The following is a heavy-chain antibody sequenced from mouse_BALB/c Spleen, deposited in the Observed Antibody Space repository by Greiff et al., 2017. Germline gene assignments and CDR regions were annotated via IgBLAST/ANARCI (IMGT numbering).Heavy chain of an antibody. D-gene: IGHD3-2*02. Sequence: DLVKPGASVKLSCKASGYTFTSYWINWIKQRPGQGLEWIGRIAPGSGSTYYNEMFTGKATLTVDTSSSTAYIQLSSLSSEDSAVYFCAREGYWFAYWGQGTLVTVSA. J-gene: IGHJ3*01. CDR2: IAPGSGST. CDR1: GYTFTSYW. CDR3: AREGYWFAY. V-gene: IGHV1S41*01.